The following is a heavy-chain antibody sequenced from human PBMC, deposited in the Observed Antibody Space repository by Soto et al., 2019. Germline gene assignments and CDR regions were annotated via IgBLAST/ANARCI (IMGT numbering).Heavy chain of an antibody. CDR2: ISSSGSTI. CDR1: GFTFSDYY. D-gene: IGHD4-4*01. Sequence: GGSLRLSCAASGFTFSDYYMSWIRQAPGKGLEWVSYISSSGSTIYYADSVKGRFTISRDNAKNSLYLQMNSLRAEDTAVYYCARTTTVTYDWLDYWGQGTLVTVSS. CDR3: ARTTTVTYDWLDY. V-gene: IGHV3-11*01. J-gene: IGHJ4*02.